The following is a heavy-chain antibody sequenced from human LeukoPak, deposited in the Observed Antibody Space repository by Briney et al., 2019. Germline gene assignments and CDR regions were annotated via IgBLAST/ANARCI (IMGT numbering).Heavy chain of an antibody. CDR2: ISSSGSTI. J-gene: IGHJ4*02. CDR3: ARDRCSSTSCYRKTPGYFDY. V-gene: IGHV3-11*01. D-gene: IGHD2-2*01. Sequence: PGGSLRLSCAASGFTFSDYYMSWIRQAPGKGLEWVSYISSSGSTIYYADSVKGRFTISRDNAKNSLYLQMNSLRAEDTAVYYCARDRCSSTSCYRKTPGYFDYWGQGTLVTVSS. CDR1: GFTFSDYY.